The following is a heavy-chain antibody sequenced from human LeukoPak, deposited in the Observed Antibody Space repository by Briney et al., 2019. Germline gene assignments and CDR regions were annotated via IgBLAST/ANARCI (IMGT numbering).Heavy chain of an antibody. Sequence: ASVKVSCKASGYTFTSYGISWVRQAPGHGLEWMGWISAYNGNTNYAQKLQGRVTMTTDTSTSTAYMELRSLRSDDTAVYYCARRAYSSSWYYYYYGMDVWGQGTTVTVSS. J-gene: IGHJ6*02. V-gene: IGHV1-18*01. CDR2: ISAYNGNT. CDR1: GYTFTSYG. CDR3: ARRAYSSSWYYYYYGMDV. D-gene: IGHD6-13*01.